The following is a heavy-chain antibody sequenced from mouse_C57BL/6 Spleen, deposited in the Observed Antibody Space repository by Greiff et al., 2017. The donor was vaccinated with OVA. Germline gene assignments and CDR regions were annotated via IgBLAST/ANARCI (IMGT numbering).Heavy chain of an antibody. V-gene: IGHV14-1*01. CDR1: GFNIKDYY. J-gene: IGHJ4*01. CDR2: IDPEDGDT. D-gene: IGHD2-4*01. CDR3: TTCDDYGTGYYAMDY. Sequence: VQLKQSGAELVRPGASVKLSCTASGFNIKDYYMHWVKQRPEQGLEWIGRIDPEDGDTEYAPKFQGKATMTADTSSNTAYLQLSSLTSEDTAVYYCTTCDDYGTGYYAMDYWGQGTSVTVSS.